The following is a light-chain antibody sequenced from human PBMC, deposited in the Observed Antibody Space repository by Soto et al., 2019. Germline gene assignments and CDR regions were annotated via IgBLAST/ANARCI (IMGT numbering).Light chain of an antibody. CDR3: RQYKTYT. J-gene: IGKJ1*01. CDR2: DAS. Sequence: DIQLTQSPPYLSASVGARLYITCRASQSIGTWLAWHQQKPGKAPNLLMFDASTLHTGVPSRFSGSGDGTEFTLSISSLQPHDSAIYCFRQYKTYTFGRGTKVDIK. CDR1: QSIGTW. V-gene: IGKV1-5*01.